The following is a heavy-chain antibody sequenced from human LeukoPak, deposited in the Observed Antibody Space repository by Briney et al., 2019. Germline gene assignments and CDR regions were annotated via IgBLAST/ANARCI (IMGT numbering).Heavy chain of an antibody. Sequence: ASVKVSCKASGYTFTSYYMHWVQQAPGQGLEWMGIINPSGGSTSYAQKFQGRVTMTRDTSTSTVYMELSSLRSEDTAVYYCARDRYYYDSSGYIRGISFDYWGQGTLVTVSS. V-gene: IGHV1-46*01. J-gene: IGHJ4*02. CDR3: ARDRYYYDSSGYIRGISFDY. CDR1: GYTFTSYY. CDR2: INPSGGST. D-gene: IGHD3-22*01.